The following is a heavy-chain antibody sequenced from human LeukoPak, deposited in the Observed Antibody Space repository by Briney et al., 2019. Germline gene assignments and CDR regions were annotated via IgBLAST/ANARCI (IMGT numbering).Heavy chain of an antibody. D-gene: IGHD2-15*01. CDR1: GGTFSSYA. V-gene: IGHV1-69*13. CDR2: NIPIFGTA. Sequence: SVKVSSKASGGTFSSYAISWVRQAPRQGLEWMGGNIPIFGTANYAQKFQGRVTITADESTSTAYMELSSLRSEDTAVYYCAKSLGYCSGGTCYPHFDYWGQGTLVTVSS. CDR3: AKSLGYCSGGTCYPHFDY. J-gene: IGHJ4*02.